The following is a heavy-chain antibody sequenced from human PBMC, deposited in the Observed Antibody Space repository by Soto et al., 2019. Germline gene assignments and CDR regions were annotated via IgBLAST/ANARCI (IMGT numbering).Heavy chain of an antibody. Sequence: QVQLVQSGAEVKKPGASVKVSYKASGYTFTGYYMHWVRQAPGQGPEWMGWINPNSGGTNYAQKFQGRVTMTRDTSIRTAYMEVSRLRSDDTAVYYCATAVGGTSYWFDPWGQGTLVTVSS. V-gene: IGHV1-2*02. CDR3: ATAVGGTSYWFDP. CDR2: INPNSGGT. CDR1: GYTFTGYY. D-gene: IGHD2-2*01. J-gene: IGHJ5*02.